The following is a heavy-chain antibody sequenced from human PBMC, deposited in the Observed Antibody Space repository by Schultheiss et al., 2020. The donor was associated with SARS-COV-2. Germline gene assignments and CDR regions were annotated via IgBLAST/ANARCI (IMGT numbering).Heavy chain of an antibody. D-gene: IGHD3-3*01. CDR3: ARDSYDFWSGYVSYWYFDL. J-gene: IGHJ2*01. Sequence: ASVKVSCKASGDTFSSYAISWVRQAPGQGLEWMGWISAYNGNTNYAHKVQGRVTMTTDTSTSTAYMELRSLRSEDTAVYYCARDSYDFWSGYVSYWYFDLWGRGTMVTVSS. CDR1: GDTFSSYA. CDR2: ISAYNGNT. V-gene: IGHV1-18*01.